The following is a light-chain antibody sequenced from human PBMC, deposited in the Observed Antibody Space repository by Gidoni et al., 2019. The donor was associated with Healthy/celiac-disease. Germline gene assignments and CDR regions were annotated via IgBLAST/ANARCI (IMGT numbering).Light chain of an antibody. CDR3: QQSYSTPIT. CDR2: AAS. V-gene: IGKV1-39*01. Sequence: SLSASVGDRVTITCRASQSISSYLNWYQQKPGKAPKLLIYAASSLQSGVPSRFSGSGSGTDFTLTISSLQPEDFATYYCQQSYSTPITFGQGTRLEIK. CDR1: QSISSY. J-gene: IGKJ5*01.